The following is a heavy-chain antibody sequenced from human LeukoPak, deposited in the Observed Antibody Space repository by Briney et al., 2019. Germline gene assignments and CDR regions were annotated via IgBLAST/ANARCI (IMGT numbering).Heavy chain of an antibody. CDR2: ISSSSSTI. Sequence: PGGSLRLSCAASGFPFTSYSMNWVRQAPGKGLEWVSYISSSSSTIYYADSVKGRFTISRDNAKNSLYLQMNSLRAEDMAVYYCARADDYVWGSYRYGPFDYWGQGTLVTVSS. CDR3: ARADDYVWGSYRYGPFDY. CDR1: GFPFTSYS. J-gene: IGHJ4*02. D-gene: IGHD3-16*02. V-gene: IGHV3-48*04.